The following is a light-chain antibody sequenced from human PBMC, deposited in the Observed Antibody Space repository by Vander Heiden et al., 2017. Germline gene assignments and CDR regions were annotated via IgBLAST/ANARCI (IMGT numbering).Light chain of an antibody. J-gene: IGKJ1*01. CDR2: WAS. V-gene: IGKV4-1*01. Sequence: DIVMTQSPDSLAVSLGERATINCKSSQSVLYSSNNKNYLAWYQQKPGQPPKLLIYWASTRESGVPDRFSRRGSGTDFTLTISSLQAEDVAVYYCQQYYSTPWTFGQGTKVEIK. CDR3: QQYYSTPWT. CDR1: QSVLYSSNNKNY.